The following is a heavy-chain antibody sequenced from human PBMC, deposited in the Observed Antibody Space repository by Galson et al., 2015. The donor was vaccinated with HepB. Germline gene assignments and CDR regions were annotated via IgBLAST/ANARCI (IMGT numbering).Heavy chain of an antibody. J-gene: IGHJ4*02. Sequence: SLRLSCAASGFTFSYYGMHWVRQAPGKGLEWVAFIRYDGSNTFYADSVKGRFTISRDNSKNTLYLQMNTLRVEDTAVYYCANRKDSSSWYYFEYWGQGTLVTVSS. CDR3: ANRKDSSSWYYFEY. V-gene: IGHV3-30*02. CDR1: GFTFSYYG. CDR2: IRYDGSNT. D-gene: IGHD6-13*01.